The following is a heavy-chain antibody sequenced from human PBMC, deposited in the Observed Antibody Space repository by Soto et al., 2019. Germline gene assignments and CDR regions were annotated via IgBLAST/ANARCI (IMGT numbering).Heavy chain of an antibody. V-gene: IGHV3-30-3*01. Sequence: QVQLVESGGGVVQPGRSRRLSCAASGFTFSSYAMHWVRQAPGKGLEWVAVIAYDGSNNYYADSVKGRFTTSRDNSKNTLYLQMNSLRAEDTAVYYCARSPYYSGSYDYWGQGTLVTVSS. CDR1: GFTFSSYA. CDR3: ARSPYYSGSYDY. J-gene: IGHJ4*02. CDR2: IAYDGSNN. D-gene: IGHD1-26*01.